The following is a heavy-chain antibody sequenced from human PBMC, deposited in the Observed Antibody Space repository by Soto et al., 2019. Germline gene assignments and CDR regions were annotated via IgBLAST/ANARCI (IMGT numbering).Heavy chain of an antibody. CDR1: GDSVSSSSYY. Sequence: SETLSLTCTVSGDSVSSSSYYWDWIRQPPGKGLEWIASIYYSGSTYYKPSLKSRVTISVDTSKNQFSLRLSSVTAADTAIYYCARGRHWLDYWGPGFLVTVSS. J-gene: IGHJ4*02. CDR2: IYYSGST. CDR3: ARGRHWLDY. V-gene: IGHV4-39*01. D-gene: IGHD6-19*01.